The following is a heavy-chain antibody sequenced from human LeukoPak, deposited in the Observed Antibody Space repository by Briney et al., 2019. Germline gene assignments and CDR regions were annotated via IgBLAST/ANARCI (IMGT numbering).Heavy chain of an antibody. CDR1: GGSFSTYY. V-gene: IGHV4-59*01. CDR3: ARAVITFGGAVAKGFDC. Sequence: PSETLSLTCTVSGGSFSTYYWSWIRQPPGRGLEWMGYIYYSGSTDYNPSLRSRVTMSLDTSKNQFSLNLSSVTAADTAVYYCARAVITFGGAVAKGFDCWGQGTLVTVSS. D-gene: IGHD3-16*01. J-gene: IGHJ4*02. CDR2: IYYSGST.